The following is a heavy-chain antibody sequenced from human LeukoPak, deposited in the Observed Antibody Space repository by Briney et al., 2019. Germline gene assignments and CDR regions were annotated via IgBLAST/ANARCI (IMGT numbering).Heavy chain of an antibody. Sequence: ASVKVSCKASGYTFTSYAMNWVRQAPGQGLEWMGWINTNTGNPTYAQGFTGRFVFSLDTSVSTAYLQISSLKAEDTAVYYCARAQYYDFWSGTEIFDYWGQGTLVTVSS. CDR1: GYTFTSYA. CDR2: INTNTGNP. D-gene: IGHD3-3*01. CDR3: ARAQYYDFWSGTEIFDY. J-gene: IGHJ4*02. V-gene: IGHV7-4-1*02.